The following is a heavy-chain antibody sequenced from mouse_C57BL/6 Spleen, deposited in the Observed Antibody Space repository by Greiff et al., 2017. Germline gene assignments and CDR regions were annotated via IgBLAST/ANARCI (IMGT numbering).Heavy chain of an antibody. J-gene: IGHJ2*01. Sequence: VQLQQSGPELVKPGASVKMSCKASGYTFTDYNMHWVKQRPGKSLEWIGYINPNNGGTSYNQKFKGKATLTVNKSSSTAYMELRSLTSEDSAFYYCARATYDRFFDYWGQGTTLTVSA. CDR3: ARATYDRFFDY. V-gene: IGHV1-22*01. CDR1: GYTFTDYN. CDR2: INPNNGGT. D-gene: IGHD2-12*01.